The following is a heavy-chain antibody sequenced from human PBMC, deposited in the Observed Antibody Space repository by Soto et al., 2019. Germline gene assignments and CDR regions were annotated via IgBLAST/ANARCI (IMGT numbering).Heavy chain of an antibody. CDR2: INAGTGQV. J-gene: IGHJ3*02. CDR1: GYIFTRYG. D-gene: IGHD4-17*01. V-gene: IGHV1-3*01. Sequence: QVQLVQSGASEVKKPGASVKVSCKASGYIFTRYGSHWVRQAPGQGLEWVGWINAGTGQVKYSQKFQGRVSITRDTSASTAYMELSSRQSDDTAVYYCARVMTVQAFDIWGQGTKVTVSS. CDR3: ARVMTVQAFDI.